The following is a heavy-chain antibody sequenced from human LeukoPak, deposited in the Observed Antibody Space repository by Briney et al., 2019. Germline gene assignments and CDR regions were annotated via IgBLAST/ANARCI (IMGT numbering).Heavy chain of an antibody. J-gene: IGHJ4*02. CDR1: GFSVSDNY. Sequence: PGGSLRLSCAVSGFSVSDNYVSWVRRAPGKGLQWVSIIYPNTNTYNAASVKGRFTISRDNSKNTIYLEIDSLKAEDTAVYYCARTNPVYGDYDYWGLGTLVTVYS. D-gene: IGHD4-17*01. CDR3: ARTNPVYGDYDY. CDR2: IYPNTNT. V-gene: IGHV3-53*01.